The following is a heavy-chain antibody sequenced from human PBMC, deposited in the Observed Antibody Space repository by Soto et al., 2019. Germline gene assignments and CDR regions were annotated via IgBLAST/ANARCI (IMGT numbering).Heavy chain of an antibody. J-gene: IGHJ6*02. Sequence: GGSLRLSCAASGFTFSSYGMHWVRQAPGKGLEWVAVISYDGSNKYYADSVKGRFTISRDNSKNTLYLQMNSLRAEDTAVYYCAKDRKVGYSYGYGMDVWGQGTTVTVSS. CDR2: ISYDGSNK. CDR3: AKDRKVGYSYGYGMDV. V-gene: IGHV3-30*18. CDR1: GFTFSSYG. D-gene: IGHD5-18*01.